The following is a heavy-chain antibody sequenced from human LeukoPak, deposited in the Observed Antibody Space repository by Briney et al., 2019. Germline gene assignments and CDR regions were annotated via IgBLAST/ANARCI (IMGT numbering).Heavy chain of an antibody. CDR2: SNAGNGNT. V-gene: IGHV1-3*02. CDR1: GYTFTSYA. Sequence: ASVKASCKASGYTFTSYAMHWVRQAPGQRLEWMGWSNAGNGNTKYSQEFQGRVTITRDTSASTAYMELSRLRSDDTAVYYCARPMVRGAHDFDYWGQGTLVTVSS. D-gene: IGHD3-10*01. CDR3: ARPMVRGAHDFDY. J-gene: IGHJ4*02.